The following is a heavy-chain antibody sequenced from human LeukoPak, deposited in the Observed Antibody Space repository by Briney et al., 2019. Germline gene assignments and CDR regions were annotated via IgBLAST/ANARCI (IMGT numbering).Heavy chain of an antibody. CDR1: GGSISSYY. CDR2: IYYSGST. V-gene: IGHV4-59*08. J-gene: IGHJ3*02. D-gene: IGHD2-21*02. CDR3: ARLEVTLDAFDI. Sequence: SEALSLTCTVSGGSISSYYWSWLRQPPGKGLEWIGYIYYSGSTNYNPSLKSRVTISVDTSKNQFSLKLSSVTAADTAVYYCARLEVTLDAFDIWGQGTMVTVSS.